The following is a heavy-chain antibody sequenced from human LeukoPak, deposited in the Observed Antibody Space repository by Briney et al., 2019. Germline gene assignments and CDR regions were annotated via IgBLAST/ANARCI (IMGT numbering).Heavy chain of an antibody. J-gene: IGHJ4*02. Sequence: GASVKVSCKASGVTFSSYAISWVRQAPGQGLEWMGRIIPIFGTADYAQKFQGRVTITTDESTSTAYMELSSLRSEDTAVYYCARNRVGATMATADYWGQGTLVTVSS. V-gene: IGHV1-69*05. CDR2: IIPIFGTA. CDR3: ARNRVGATMATADY. D-gene: IGHD1-26*01. CDR1: GVTFSSYA.